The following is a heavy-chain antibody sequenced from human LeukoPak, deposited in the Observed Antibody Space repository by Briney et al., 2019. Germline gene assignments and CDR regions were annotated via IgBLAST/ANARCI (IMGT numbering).Heavy chain of an antibody. J-gene: IGHJ4*02. CDR1: GGSISSSNYY. CDR3: ARAWGTIGPPPNY. Sequence: PSETLSLTCTVSGGSISSSNYYWGWIRQPPGEGLEWIGEINHSGNTNYNPSLKSRVTLSVDTSKNQFSLKLSSVTAADTAIYYCARAWGTIGPPPNYWGQGTLVTVSS. V-gene: IGHV4-39*07. D-gene: IGHD3-16*01. CDR2: INHSGNT.